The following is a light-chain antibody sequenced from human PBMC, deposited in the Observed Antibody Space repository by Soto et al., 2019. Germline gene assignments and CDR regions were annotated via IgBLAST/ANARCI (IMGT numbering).Light chain of an antibody. J-gene: IGKJ3*01. CDR1: QGISNY. CDR3: QKYNSAFFT. V-gene: IGKV1-27*01. Sequence: DIQMTQSPSSLSASVGDRVTITCRARQGISNYLAWYQQRPGTVPKLLIHSASTLQSGVPSRFSGCGSGTDFTLSISSLQPELVATYFCQKYNSAFFTFGPQTKVDLK. CDR2: SAS.